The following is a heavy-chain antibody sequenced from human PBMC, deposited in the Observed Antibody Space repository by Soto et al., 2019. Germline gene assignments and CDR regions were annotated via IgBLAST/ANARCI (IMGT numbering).Heavy chain of an antibody. CDR2: IRNQTYHKTT. CDR1: AVPSGVCA. D-gene: IGHD1-26*01. J-gene: IGHJ4*02. Sequence: KPGGSLSLSSTGSAVPSGVCATNRIRHTLSKGLEWVGLIRNQTYHKTTEYVAAVTAEFTITRDTSNRIAYLERNSRNIEHSAVYYCSGAECPHTAYFTLYWGQGTPVTVS. V-gene: IGHV3-49*05. CDR3: SGAECPHTAYFTLY.